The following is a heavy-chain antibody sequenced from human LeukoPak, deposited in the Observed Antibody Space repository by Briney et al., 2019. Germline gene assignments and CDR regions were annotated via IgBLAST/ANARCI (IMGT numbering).Heavy chain of an antibody. J-gene: IGHJ4*02. CDR3: ARAYSGGNYFDY. CDR2: IIPIFGTA. Sequence: SVKVSCKASGGTFSSYAISWVRQAPGQGLEWMGGIIPIFGTANYAQKFQGRVTITTDESTSTAYMELSSLRSEDTAVYYCARAYSGGNYFDYWGQGTLVTVSS. V-gene: IGHV1-69*05. D-gene: IGHD1-26*01. CDR1: GGTFSSYA.